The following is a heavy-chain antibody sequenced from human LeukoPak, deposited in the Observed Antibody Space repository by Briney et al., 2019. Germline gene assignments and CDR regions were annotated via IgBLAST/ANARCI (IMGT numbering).Heavy chain of an antibody. J-gene: IGHJ4*02. CDR2: INTNTGNP. D-gene: IGHD2-2*01. CDR3: ARETDYCSSTSCYGTWGDY. V-gene: IGHV7-4-1*02. CDR1: GYTFTSYG. Sequence: GASVKVSCKASGYTFTSYGISWVRQAPGQGLEWMGWINTNTGNPTYAQGFTGRFVFSLDTSVSTAYLQISSLKAEDTAVYYCARETDYCSSTSCYGTWGDYWGQGTLVTVSS.